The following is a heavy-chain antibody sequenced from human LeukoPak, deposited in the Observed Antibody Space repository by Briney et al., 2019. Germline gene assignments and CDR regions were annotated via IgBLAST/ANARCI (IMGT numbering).Heavy chain of an antibody. V-gene: IGHV3-30*03. CDR1: GFIFSSYG. CDR2: ISHDGSNK. Sequence: GGSLRLSCAASGFIFSSYGIHWVRQAPGKGLEWVAVISHDGSNKCYADSMKGRFTISRDNSKNTVSLQMNSLRAEDTAVYYCARDYQLSSGWTPGDYWGRGTLVIVS. CDR3: ARDYQLSSGWTPGDY. D-gene: IGHD6-19*01. J-gene: IGHJ4*02.